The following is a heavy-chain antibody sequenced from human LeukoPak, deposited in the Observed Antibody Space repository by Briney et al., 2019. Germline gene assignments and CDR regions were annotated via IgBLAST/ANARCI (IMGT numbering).Heavy chain of an antibody. CDR2: ISYIGST. V-gene: IGHV4-59*11. D-gene: IGHD3-3*01. J-gene: IGHJ5*02. CDR1: GGSISSHY. Sequence: SETLSLTCTVSGGSISSHYWGWIRQPPGKGLEWIGYISYIGSTNYNPSLKSRVTISVDTSKNQFSLKLSSVTAADTAVYYCARGRLDGFWSGKAFDPWGQGTLVTVSS. CDR3: ARGRLDGFWSGKAFDP.